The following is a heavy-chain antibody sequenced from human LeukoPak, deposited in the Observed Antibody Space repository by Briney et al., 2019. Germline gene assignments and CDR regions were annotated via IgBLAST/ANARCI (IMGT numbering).Heavy chain of an antibody. CDR1: GFTFSSYG. D-gene: IGHD3-10*01. CDR3: ARKGVTNDLYYFDY. Sequence: GGSLRLSCAASGFTFSSYGMHWVRQAPGKGLEWVAVIWYDGSNKYYADSVKGRFTISRDNSKNTLYLQMNSLRAEDAAVYYCARKGVTNDLYYFDYWGQGTLVTVSS. J-gene: IGHJ4*02. V-gene: IGHV3-33*01. CDR2: IWYDGSNK.